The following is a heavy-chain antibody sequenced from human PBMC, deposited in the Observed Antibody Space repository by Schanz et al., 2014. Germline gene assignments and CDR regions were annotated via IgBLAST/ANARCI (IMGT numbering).Heavy chain of an antibody. CDR2: IDRRGSPT. Sequence: EFQLVESGGGVVQPGGSLRLSCAGSGFNSAEYSLHWVRQAPNKGLEWVCLIDRRGSPTFYADSVRGRFTVSRDNSRNSLYLQMNNLRPEDTAFYYCAKEKLGSKWVPAHWGQGALVTVSS. J-gene: IGHJ4*02. V-gene: IGHV3-43*01. CDR1: GFNSAEYS. CDR3: AKEKLGSKWVPAH. D-gene: IGHD1-26*01.